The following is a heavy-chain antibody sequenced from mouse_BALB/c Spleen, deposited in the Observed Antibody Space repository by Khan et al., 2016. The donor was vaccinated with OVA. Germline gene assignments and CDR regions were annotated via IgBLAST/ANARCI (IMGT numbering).Heavy chain of an antibody. CDR2: ISPGSGDT. CDR1: GYTFTDFY. D-gene: IGHD1-2*01. V-gene: IGHV1-77*01. CDR3: ARRNYCGYTFAY. J-gene: IGHJ3*01. Sequence: QVQLKESGAELARPGASVKLSCKASGYTFTDFYINWVKQRTGQGLEWIGEISPGSGDTFYNERFKDKATLTADNSSNTAYMQLSSLTSEASAVYFCARRNYCGYTFAYWGQGTLVTVSA.